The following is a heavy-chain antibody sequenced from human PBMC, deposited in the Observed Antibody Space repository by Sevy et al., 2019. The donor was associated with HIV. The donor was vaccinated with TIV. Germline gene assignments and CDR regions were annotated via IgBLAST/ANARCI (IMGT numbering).Heavy chain of an antibody. J-gene: IGHJ4*02. CDR2: IRGSGGST. CDR1: GFTFSSYA. CDR3: ATNPKWQWLVHFDY. Sequence: GGSLRLSCAASGFTFSSYAMSWVRQAPGKGLEWVSAIRGSGGSTYYADSVKGRFTISRDNSKNTLYLQMNSLRAEDTTVYYCATNPKWQWLVHFDYWGQGTLVTVSS. D-gene: IGHD6-19*01. V-gene: IGHV3-23*01.